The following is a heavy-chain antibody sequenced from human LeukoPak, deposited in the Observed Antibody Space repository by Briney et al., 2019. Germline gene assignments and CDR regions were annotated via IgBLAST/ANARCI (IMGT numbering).Heavy chain of an antibody. CDR2: INWNGGST. Sequence: RSGGSLRLSCAASGFIFDDYGMSWVRQAPGKGLEWVSGINWNGGSTGYADSVKGRFTISRDNAKNSLYLQMDSLGPEDTAVYYCARDPYSGNYGTYYYYYMDVWGKGTTVTISS. D-gene: IGHD1-26*01. CDR1: GFIFDDYG. CDR3: ARDPYSGNYGTYYYYYMDV. V-gene: IGHV3-20*04. J-gene: IGHJ6*03.